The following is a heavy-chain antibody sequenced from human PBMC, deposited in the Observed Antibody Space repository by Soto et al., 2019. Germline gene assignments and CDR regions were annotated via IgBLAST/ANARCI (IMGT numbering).Heavy chain of an antibody. V-gene: IGHV1-18*01. Sequence: ASVKVSCKASGYTFTSSGISWVRQAPGQGLEWMGWISAYNGNTNYAQKLQGRVTMTTDTSTSTAYMELRSLRSDDAAVYYCARVEQPTSLFDYWGQGTLVTVSS. CDR2: ISAYNGNT. CDR3: ARVEQPTSLFDY. J-gene: IGHJ4*02. D-gene: IGHD6-13*01. CDR1: GYTFTSSG.